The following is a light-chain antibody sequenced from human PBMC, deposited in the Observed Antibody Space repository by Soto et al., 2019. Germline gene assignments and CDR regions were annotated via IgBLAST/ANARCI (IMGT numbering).Light chain of an antibody. J-gene: IGKJ1*01. CDR3: QQYGSSPET. CDR2: GAS. V-gene: IGKV3-15*01. CDR1: QSVSSN. Sequence: EIVMTQSPATLSVSPGERATLSFRASQSVSSNLAWYQQKPGQAPRLLIYGASTRATGIPARFSGSGSGTEFTLTISSLQPEDFAVYYCQQYGSSPETFGQGTKVDIK.